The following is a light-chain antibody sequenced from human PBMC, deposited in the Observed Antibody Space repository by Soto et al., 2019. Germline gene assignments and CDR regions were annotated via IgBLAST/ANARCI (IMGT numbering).Light chain of an antibody. Sequence: SYELTQPPSVSVAPGQTARITCGGNYIGSRSVHWYHQKPGQAPVLVVHDDSDRPSGIPERFSGSKSENTATLTVSGLQAEDEADYYCSSYAGSSNVFGTGTKLTVL. J-gene: IGLJ1*01. CDR1: YIGSRS. V-gene: IGLV3-21*02. CDR2: DDS. CDR3: SSYAGSSNV.